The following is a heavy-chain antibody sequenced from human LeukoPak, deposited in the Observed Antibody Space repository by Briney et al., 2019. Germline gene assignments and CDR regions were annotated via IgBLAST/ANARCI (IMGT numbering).Heavy chain of an antibody. V-gene: IGHV1-69*05. J-gene: IGHJ4*02. D-gene: IGHD4-17*01. Sequence: SVKVSCKASGGTFSSYAISWVRQAPGQGLEWMGRIIPIFGTANYAQKFQGRVTITTDESTSTAYMGLSSLRSEDTAVYYCASGHGDYVWYWGQGTLVTVSS. CDR1: GGTFSSYA. CDR3: ASGHGDYVWY. CDR2: IIPIFGTA.